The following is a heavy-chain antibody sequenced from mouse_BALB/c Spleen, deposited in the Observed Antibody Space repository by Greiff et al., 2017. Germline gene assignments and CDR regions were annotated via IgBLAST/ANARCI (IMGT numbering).Heavy chain of an antibody. CDR3: ARSDDYGGFAY. J-gene: IGHJ3*01. D-gene: IGHD2-4*01. CDR2: ISYSGST. CDR1: GYSITSDYA. V-gene: IGHV3-2*02. Sequence: VQLKESGPGLVKPSQSLSLTCTVTGYSITSDYAWNWIRQFPGNKLEWMGYISYSGSTSYNPSLKSRISITRDTSKNQFFLQLNSVTTEDTATYYCARSDDYGGFAYWGQGTLVTVSA.